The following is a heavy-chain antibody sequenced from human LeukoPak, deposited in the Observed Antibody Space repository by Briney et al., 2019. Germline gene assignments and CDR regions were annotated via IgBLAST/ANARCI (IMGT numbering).Heavy chain of an antibody. CDR2: INHSGST. Sequence: PSETLSLTCAVYGGSFSGYYWSWIRQPPGKGLEWIGEINHSGSTNYHPSLKSRVTISVDTSKNQFSLKLSSVTAADTAVYYCARVGYDFWSGYSTYYYYYGMDVWGQGTTVTVSS. CDR3: ARVGYDFWSGYSTYYYYYGMDV. CDR1: GGSFSGYY. V-gene: IGHV4-34*01. D-gene: IGHD3-3*01. J-gene: IGHJ6*02.